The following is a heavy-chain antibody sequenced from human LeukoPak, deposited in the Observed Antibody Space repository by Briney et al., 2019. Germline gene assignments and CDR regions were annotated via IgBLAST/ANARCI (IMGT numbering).Heavy chain of an antibody. CDR1: GFTVSSNY. CDR3: ARDTPLGELPGVSDY. V-gene: IGHV3-7*01. D-gene: IGHD1-26*01. CDR2: IKQDGSEK. J-gene: IGHJ4*02. Sequence: PGGSLRLSCAASGFTVSSNYMSWVRQAPGKGLEWVANIKQDGSEKYYVDSVKGRFTISRDNAKNSLYLQMNSLRAEDTAVYYCARDTPLGELPGVSDYWGQGTLVTVSS.